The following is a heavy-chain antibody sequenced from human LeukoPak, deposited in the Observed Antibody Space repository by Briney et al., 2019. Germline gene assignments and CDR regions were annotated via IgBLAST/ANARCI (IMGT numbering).Heavy chain of an antibody. CDR3: AKTGDYSRSTGGWFDP. CDR2: IFYSGST. J-gene: IGHJ5*02. D-gene: IGHD4-11*01. V-gene: IGHV4-59*11. CDR1: GGSISSHY. Sequence: SETLSLTCTVPGGSISSHYWSWVRQAPGKGLEWIGYIFYSGSTNYSPSLKSRVTISVATSKNQFSLRLKSVTAADTAVYFCAKTGDYSRSTGGWFDPWGQGTLVTVSS.